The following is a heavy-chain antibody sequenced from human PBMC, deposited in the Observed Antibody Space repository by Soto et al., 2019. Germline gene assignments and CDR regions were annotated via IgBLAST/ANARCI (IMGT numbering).Heavy chain of an antibody. CDR2: IYYSGST. D-gene: IGHD2-15*01. CDR3: ASSVGYCSGGSCRDI. CDR1: GGSISSYY. Sequence: SETLSLTCTVSGGSISSYYWSWIRQPPGKGLEWIGYIYYSGSTNYNPSIKSRVNISVDTSKNQFSLKLSSVTAADTAVYYCASSVGYCSGGSCRDIWGQGTVVTVSS. V-gene: IGHV4-59*08. J-gene: IGHJ3*02.